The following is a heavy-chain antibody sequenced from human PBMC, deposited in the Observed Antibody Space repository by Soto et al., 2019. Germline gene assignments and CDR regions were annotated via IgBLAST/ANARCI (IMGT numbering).Heavy chain of an antibody. Sequence: SETLSLTCTVSGASITKYSWSWVRHPAGKGLEWIGRIHASGTTDYNPSLQSRVSMSVDTSKDQVYLKVISVTAADTAVYYCVRDRLAPGREYYYYFGMDVWGQGTTVTVS. V-gene: IGHV4-4*07. J-gene: IGHJ6*02. D-gene: IGHD2-2*01. CDR3: VRDRLAPGREYYYYFGMDV. CDR2: IHASGTT. CDR1: GASITKYS.